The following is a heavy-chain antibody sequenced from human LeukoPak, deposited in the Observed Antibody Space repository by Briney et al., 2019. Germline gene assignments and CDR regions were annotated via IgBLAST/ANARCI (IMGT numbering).Heavy chain of an antibody. CDR1: GFTFDDYA. CDR2: ISWNSGSI. CDR3: AKGAGSGYCSSTSCFAHTSYYYYGMDV. V-gene: IGHV3-9*01. D-gene: IGHD2-2*03. J-gene: IGHJ6*02. Sequence: SGRSLRLSCAASGFTFDDYAMHWVRQAPGKGLEWVSGISWNSGSIGYADSVKGRFTISRDNAKNSLYLQMNSLRAEDTALYYCAKGAGSGYCSSTSCFAHTSYYYYGMDVWGQGTTVTVSS.